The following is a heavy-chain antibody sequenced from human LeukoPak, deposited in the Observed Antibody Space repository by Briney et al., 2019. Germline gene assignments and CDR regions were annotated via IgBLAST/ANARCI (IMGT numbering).Heavy chain of an antibody. J-gene: IGHJ5*02. Sequence: SETLSLTCTVSDDSVTMYYWTWIRQPPGKGLEWIGYVDHTGSTKFNPSLKSRVTISVDTSKNQFSLKLTSVTAADTAVYYCARVDGSCSGGSCPSGNWFDPWGQGTLVTVSS. V-gene: IGHV4-59*08. CDR2: VDHTGST. CDR3: ARVDGSCSGGSCPSGNWFDP. CDR1: DDSVTMYY. D-gene: IGHD2-15*01.